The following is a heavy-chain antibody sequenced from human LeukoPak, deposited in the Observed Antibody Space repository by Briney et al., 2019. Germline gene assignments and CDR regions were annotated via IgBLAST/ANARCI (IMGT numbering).Heavy chain of an antibody. CDR3: ARAWYDFWSGVLRYYYYMDV. J-gene: IGHJ6*03. D-gene: IGHD3-3*01. Sequence: GGSLRLSCAASGFTFSSYAMSWVRQAPGKGLEWVSAISGSGGSTYYADSVKGRFTISRDNSKNTLYLQMNSLRAEDTAVYYCARAWYDFWSGVLRYYYYMDVWGKGTTVTVSS. CDR1: GFTFSSYA. V-gene: IGHV3-23*01. CDR2: ISGSGGST.